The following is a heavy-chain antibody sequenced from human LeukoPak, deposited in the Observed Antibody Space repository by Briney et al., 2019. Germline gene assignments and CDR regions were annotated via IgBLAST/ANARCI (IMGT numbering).Heavy chain of an antibody. CDR2: IRYDGSNK. CDR1: GFTFSSYG. J-gene: IGHJ4*02. CDR3: AKEGYQLLGQNYPYFDY. Sequence: PGGSLRLSCAASGFTFSSYGMHWVRQAPGKGLEWVAFIRYDGSNKYYADSVKGRFTISRDNSKNTLYLQMNSLRAEDTAVYYCAKEGYQLLGQNYPYFDYWGQGTLVTVSS. V-gene: IGHV3-30*02. D-gene: IGHD2-2*01.